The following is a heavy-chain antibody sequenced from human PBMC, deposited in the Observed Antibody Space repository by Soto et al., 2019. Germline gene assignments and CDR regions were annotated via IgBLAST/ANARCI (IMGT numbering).Heavy chain of an antibody. CDR2: ISAHTGNT. CDR3: ARGSYFDY. J-gene: IGHJ4*02. CDR1: GYTFTKYG. V-gene: IGHV1-18*01. Sequence: QVLLVQSGPEVKKPVASVKVSCKASGYTFTKYGINWVRQAPGQGLEWMGWISAHTGNTNYVQKLQGRVTMTTDTFTSTAYIELRSLISDDTDVYYCARGSYFDYWGQGTLVTVSS.